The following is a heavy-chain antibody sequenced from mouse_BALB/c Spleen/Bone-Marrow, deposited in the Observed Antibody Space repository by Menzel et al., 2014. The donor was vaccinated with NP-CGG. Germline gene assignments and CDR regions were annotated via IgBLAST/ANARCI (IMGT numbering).Heavy chain of an antibody. CDR3: ANLGRYAMDY. Sequence: QLVESGPELVKPGASVKISCKASGYTFTDYYINCVKQKPGQGLEWIGWIYPGSGSTKYNEKFKGKATLTVDTSSSTAYMQLSSLTSEDTAVYFCANLGRYAMDYWGQGTSVTVSS. V-gene: IGHV1-84*02. CDR1: GYTFTDYY. J-gene: IGHJ4*01. D-gene: IGHD3-1*01. CDR2: IYPGSGST.